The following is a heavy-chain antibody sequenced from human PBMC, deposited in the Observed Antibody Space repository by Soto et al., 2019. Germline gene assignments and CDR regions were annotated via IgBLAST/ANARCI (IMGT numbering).Heavy chain of an antibody. D-gene: IGHD3-22*01. V-gene: IGHV1-18*01. Sequence: GASVKVSCKASGYTFTSYGISWVRQAPGQGLEWMGWISAYNGNTNYAQKLQGRVTMTTDTSTSTAYMELRSLRSDDTAVYYCARDSVYYDSSGWPNWFDPWGQGTLVTVS. CDR1: GYTFTSYG. J-gene: IGHJ5*02. CDR2: ISAYNGNT. CDR3: ARDSVYYDSSGWPNWFDP.